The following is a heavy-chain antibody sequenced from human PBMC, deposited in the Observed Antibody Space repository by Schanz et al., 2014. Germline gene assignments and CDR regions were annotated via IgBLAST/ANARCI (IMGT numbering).Heavy chain of an antibody. J-gene: IGHJ4*02. CDR3: ARGYGDSPTDF. V-gene: IGHV1-69*04. CDR2: IIPILGIA. D-gene: IGHD4-17*01. Sequence: QLQLVQSGPEVVEPGSSVKVSCKTSGGTFSNHGITWVRQAPGQGFEWMGRIIPILGIANYAQKFQGRVTITADKSTFTAYMDVSSLRSEDTAVYYCARGYGDSPTDFWGQGTLVTVSS. CDR1: GGTFSNHG.